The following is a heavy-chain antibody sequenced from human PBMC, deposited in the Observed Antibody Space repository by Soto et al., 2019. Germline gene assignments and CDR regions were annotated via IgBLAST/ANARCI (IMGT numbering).Heavy chain of an antibody. J-gene: IGHJ4*02. V-gene: IGHV6-1*01. CDR1: GDSVSSNSAA. D-gene: IGHD3-22*01. CDR2: TYYRSRWYN. Sequence: PSQTLSLTCAISGDSVSSNSAAWNWIRQSPSRGLEWLGRTYYRSRWYNDYAVSVKSRITINPDTSKSQFSLQLNSVTPEDTAVYYCARAGYYYDSSGYYHVFDYWGQGTLVTVYS. CDR3: ARAGYYYDSSGYYHVFDY.